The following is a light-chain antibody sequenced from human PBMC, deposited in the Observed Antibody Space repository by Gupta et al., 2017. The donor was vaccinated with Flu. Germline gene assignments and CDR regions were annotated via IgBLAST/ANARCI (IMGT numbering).Light chain of an antibody. CDR3: ISYTSSITHVV. V-gene: IGLV2-14*01. J-gene: IGLJ2*01. CDR1: SSDVGGSNY. Sequence: SALTQPASASGSPGPSTTISCTGTSSDVGGSNYVSWYQQHPGKAPKLMIYEVSNRPSGVSNRFSGSKSGNTASLTISGLQAEDEADYYCISYTSSITHVVFGGGTKLTVL. CDR2: EVS.